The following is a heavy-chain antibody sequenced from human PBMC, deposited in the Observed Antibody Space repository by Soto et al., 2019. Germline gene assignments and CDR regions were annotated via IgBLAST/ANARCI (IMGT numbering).Heavy chain of an antibody. Sequence: GGSLRLSCTASGFPFNFYSMNWVRQAPGKGLEWISYITSTSSAVNYADSVRGRFTISRDNGAQSVFLHMNSLRDEDTAVYYCARVVVVIPPGYYYAMDVWGQGTTVTVSS. J-gene: IGHJ6*02. CDR2: ITSTSSAV. V-gene: IGHV3-48*02. CDR1: GFPFNFYS. D-gene: IGHD3-22*01. CDR3: ARVVVVIPPGYYYAMDV.